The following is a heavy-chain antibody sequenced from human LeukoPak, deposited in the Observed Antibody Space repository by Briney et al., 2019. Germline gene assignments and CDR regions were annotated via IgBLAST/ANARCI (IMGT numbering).Heavy chain of an antibody. V-gene: IGHV4-59*13. CDR2: IYYSGTT. Sequence: SETLSLTCSVSGGSISPYYWSWIRQPPGEGLEWIGYIYYSGTTNYNPSLQSRVTISVATSKNQFSLKLSSVTAADTALYYCARDRASAGGFDYWGQGTLVTVSS. CDR3: ARDRASAGGFDY. CDR1: GGSISPYY. J-gene: IGHJ4*02. D-gene: IGHD2-15*01.